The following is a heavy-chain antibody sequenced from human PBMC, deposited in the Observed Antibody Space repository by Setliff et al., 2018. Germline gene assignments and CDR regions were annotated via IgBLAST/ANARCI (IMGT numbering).Heavy chain of an antibody. CDR2: MNPNSGNT. D-gene: IGHD2-2*01. CDR1: GYTFTSYD. CDR3: ARGPGYCSSTSCYDPDYYYYYMDV. Sequence: ASVQVSCKASGYTFTSYDINWVQQATGQGLEWMGWMNPNSGNTGYAQKFQGRVTMTRNTSISTAYMELSSLRSEDTAVYYCARGPGYCSSTSCYDPDYYYYYMDVWGKGTTVTVSS. J-gene: IGHJ6*03. V-gene: IGHV1-8*02.